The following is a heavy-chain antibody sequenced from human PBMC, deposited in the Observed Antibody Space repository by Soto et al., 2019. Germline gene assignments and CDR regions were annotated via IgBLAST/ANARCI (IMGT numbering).Heavy chain of an antibody. Sequence: EVQLLESGGGLVQPGGSLRLSCAASGFTFSSYAMSWVRQAPGKGLEWVSAISGSGGSTYYADSVKGRFTISRDNSKNTLYLQMNSLRAEDTALYYCANSRAVATAFDIWGQGTMVTVSS. V-gene: IGHV3-23*01. D-gene: IGHD5-12*01. CDR1: GFTFSSYA. J-gene: IGHJ3*02. CDR2: ISGSGGST. CDR3: ANSRAVATAFDI.